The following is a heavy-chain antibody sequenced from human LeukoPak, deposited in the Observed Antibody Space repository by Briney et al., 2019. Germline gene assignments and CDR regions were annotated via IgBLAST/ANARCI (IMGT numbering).Heavy chain of an antibody. CDR1: CGFFSGYY. Sequence: PSETLSLHCAVYCGFFSGYYWSWIRQPPGKGLEGIGEINHSGSTNYNPSLKSRVTISVDTSKNQFSLKLSSVTAADTAVYYCARGKLRFGQVDYWGQGTLVTVSS. CDR2: INHSGST. CDR3: ARGKLRFGQVDY. D-gene: IGHD3-3*01. J-gene: IGHJ4*02. V-gene: IGHV4-34*01.